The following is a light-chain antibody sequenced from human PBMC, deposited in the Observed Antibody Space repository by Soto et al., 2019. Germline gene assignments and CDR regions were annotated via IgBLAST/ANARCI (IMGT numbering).Light chain of an antibody. J-gene: IGKJ4*01. Sequence: DIQMTQSPSTLSASVGDRVAITCLASQSISNCLNWYQQKPGKAPKLLIHASSSLQSGVPSRFSASGTGTDCTLTISSLQPEDVATYYCQHSYSNPLTLGGGTKVDIK. CDR2: ASS. V-gene: IGKV1-39*01. CDR1: QSISNC. CDR3: QHSYSNPLT.